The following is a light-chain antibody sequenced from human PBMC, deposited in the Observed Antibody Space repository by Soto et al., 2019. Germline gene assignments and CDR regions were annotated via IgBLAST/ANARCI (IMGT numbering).Light chain of an antibody. CDR1: QSVSSY. CDR3: QQRSNWPLT. J-gene: IGKJ4*01. Sequence: EIVLTQSPATLSLSPGARATLSCRASQSVSSYLAWYQQKPGQAPRLLIYDASHRATGIPARFSGSGSGTDFTRTISILEPEDFAVYYCQQRSNWPLTFCGGTKVEIK. V-gene: IGKV3-11*01. CDR2: DAS.